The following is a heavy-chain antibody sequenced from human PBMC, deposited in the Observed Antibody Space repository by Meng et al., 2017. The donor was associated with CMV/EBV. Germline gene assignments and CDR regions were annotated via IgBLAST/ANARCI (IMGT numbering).Heavy chain of an antibody. V-gene: IGHV4-30-4*08. D-gene: IGHD3-3*01. J-gene: IGHJ4*02. CDR1: GGSISSGDYY. CDR3: ARDNRRGGVDY. CDR2: IYYSGST. Sequence: GQLPESGPGLVKPSKSLSLTRTVFGGSISSGDYYWSWIRQPPGKGLEWIGYIYYSGSTYYNPSLKSRVTISVDTSKNQFSLKLSSVTAADTAVYYCARDNRRGGVDYWGQGTLVTVSS.